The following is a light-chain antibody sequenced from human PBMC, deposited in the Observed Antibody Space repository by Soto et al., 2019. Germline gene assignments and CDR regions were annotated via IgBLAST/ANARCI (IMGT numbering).Light chain of an antibody. V-gene: IGKV1-5*01. CDR3: QQYHGFSRT. J-gene: IGKJ1*01. CDR1: QSISDS. CDR2: DVS. Sequence: DIELTQSPSTLSASVGERATLSCRASQSISDSLAWYQQRPGQAPDLLISDVSKLERGVAYRFSGSGSGTEFTLTISRMEPDDLAVYYCQQYHGFSRTFGQGTKVDIK.